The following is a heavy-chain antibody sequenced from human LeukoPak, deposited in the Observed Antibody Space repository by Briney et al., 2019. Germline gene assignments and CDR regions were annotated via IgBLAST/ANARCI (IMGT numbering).Heavy chain of an antibody. CDR3: ARDPEQWLVRSPYRDYYYYGMDV. J-gene: IGHJ6*02. CDR2: ISAYNGNT. V-gene: IGHV1-18*01. CDR1: GYTFTSYG. Sequence: ASVNVSCKASGYTFTSYGISWVRQAPGQGLEWMGWISAYNGNTNYAQKLQGRVTMTTDTSTSTAYMELRSLRSNDTAVYYCARDPEQWLVRSPYRDYYYYGMDVWGQGTTVTVSS. D-gene: IGHD6-19*01.